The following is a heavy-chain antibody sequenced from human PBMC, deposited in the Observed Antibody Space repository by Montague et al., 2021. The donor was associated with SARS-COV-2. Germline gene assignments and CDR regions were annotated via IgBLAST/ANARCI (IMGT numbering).Heavy chain of an antibody. CDR1: GGSISSGGYY. J-gene: IGHJ2*01. V-gene: IGHV4-31*03. D-gene: IGHD2-8*01. Sequence: TLSLTCTVSGGSISSGGYYWSWIRPHPGKGLEWIGYIYYSGSTYYNPSLKSRVTISVDTSQNQFSLKMSSVTAADMAVYYCARPPEAVLVLIITSLGWYFDRWGRGTLVTVSS. CDR2: IYYSGST. CDR3: ARPPEAVLVLIITSLGWYFDR.